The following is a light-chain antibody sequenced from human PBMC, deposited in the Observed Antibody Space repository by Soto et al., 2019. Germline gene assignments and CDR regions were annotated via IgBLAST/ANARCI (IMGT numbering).Light chain of an antibody. CDR2: LNSDGSH. CDR1: SGHSSYA. V-gene: IGLV4-69*01. Sequence: QSVLTQSPSASASLGASVKLTCTLSSGHSSYAIAWHQQQPEKGPRFLMKLNSDGSHNKGDGIPDRVSGASSGAERYLTISSLQSEDEADYYCQTWGTDTRPFGGGTKLTVL. CDR3: QTWGTDTRP. J-gene: IGLJ2*01.